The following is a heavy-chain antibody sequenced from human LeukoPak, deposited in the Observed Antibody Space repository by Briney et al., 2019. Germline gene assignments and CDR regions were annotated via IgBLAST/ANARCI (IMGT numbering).Heavy chain of an antibody. V-gene: IGHV6-1*01. CDR1: GDSVSSNSAA. CDR3: ARARGSSSGYGVLANWFDP. J-gene: IGHJ5*02. CDR2: TYYRSKWYN. Sequence: SQTLSLTCAISGDSVSSNSAAWNWIRQSPSRGLEWLGRTYYRSKWYNDYAVSVKSRITINPDTSKNQFSLQLNSVTPEDTAVYYCARARGSSSGYGVLANWFDPWGKETLVPVSS. D-gene: IGHD6-13*01.